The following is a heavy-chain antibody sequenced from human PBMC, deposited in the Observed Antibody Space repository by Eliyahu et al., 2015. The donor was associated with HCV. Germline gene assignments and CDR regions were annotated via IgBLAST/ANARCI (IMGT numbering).Heavy chain of an antibody. CDR1: GGSVTTYY. Sequence: QVQLQESGPGLVRPSETLSLTCTVSGGSVTTYYWSWIRQPPGKGLEWIGYIHYSGSPNYNPPLKSRVTMSIDTSKNQFSLKLTSVTTADTAVYYCSXGGGGIAVAGTGGWFDPWGQGTPVTVSA. V-gene: IGHV4-59*02. J-gene: IGHJ5*02. D-gene: IGHD6-19*01. CDR3: SXGGGGIAVAGTGGWFDP. CDR2: IHYSGSP.